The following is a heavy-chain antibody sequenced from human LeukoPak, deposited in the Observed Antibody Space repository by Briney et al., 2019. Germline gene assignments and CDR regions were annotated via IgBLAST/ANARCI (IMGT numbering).Heavy chain of an antibody. CDR3: ARRYYYGEPFDY. V-gene: IGHV4-34*01. J-gene: IGHJ4*02. CDR1: GGSFSGYY. D-gene: IGHD3-10*01. Sequence: SETLSLTCAVYGGSFSGYYWSWIRQPPGKGLEWIGEINHSGSTSYNPSLKSRVTISVDTSKNQFSLKLSSVTAADTAVYYCARRYYYGEPFDYWGQGTLVTVSS. CDR2: INHSGST.